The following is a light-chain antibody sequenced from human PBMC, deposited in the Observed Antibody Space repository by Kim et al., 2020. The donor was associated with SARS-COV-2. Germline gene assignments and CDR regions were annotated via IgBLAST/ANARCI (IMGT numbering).Light chain of an antibody. CDR1: KLGDRH. Sequence: SVSPGQTASITCSGDKLGDRHASWYQQKPGQSPVLVIYQDKKRPSGIPERISGSNSGNTATLTISGTQAMDEADYHCQAWDASTVVFGGGTKLTVL. CDR2: QDK. J-gene: IGLJ2*01. V-gene: IGLV3-1*01. CDR3: QAWDASTVV.